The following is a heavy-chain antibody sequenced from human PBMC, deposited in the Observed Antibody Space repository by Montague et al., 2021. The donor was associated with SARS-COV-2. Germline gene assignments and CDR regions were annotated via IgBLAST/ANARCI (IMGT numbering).Heavy chain of an antibody. CDR3: ARISVGSKYYFDF. V-gene: IGHV6-1*01. J-gene: IGHJ4*02. CDR2: TYYRSKWYN. D-gene: IGHD4-11*01. Sequence: CAISGDSVSSNIATWNWIRQAPSRGLEWLGRTYYRSKWYNDYAESVKSRITIDPGTSKHQFSLHLNSVTPEDTAVYYCARISVGSKYYFDFWGQGTLVTVSS. CDR1: GDSVSSNIAT.